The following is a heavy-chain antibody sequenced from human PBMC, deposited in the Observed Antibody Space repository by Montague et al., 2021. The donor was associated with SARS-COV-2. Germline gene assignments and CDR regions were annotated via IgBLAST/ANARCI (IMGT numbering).Heavy chain of an antibody. Sequence: SETLSLTCTVSGDSMTGSYWSWIRQPPGKGLEYIGYINFSGSTNYNPSLKSRLTISVDTSKNQFSLKLSSVTAADTAVYFCTRLSLGWNTDWGQGTLVTVSS. D-gene: IGHD1-1*01. V-gene: IGHV4-59*08. J-gene: IGHJ1*01. CDR3: TRLSLGWNTD. CDR1: GDSMTGSY. CDR2: INFSGST.